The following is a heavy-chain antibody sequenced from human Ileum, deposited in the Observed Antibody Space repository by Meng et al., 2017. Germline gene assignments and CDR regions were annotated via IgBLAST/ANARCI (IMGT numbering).Heavy chain of an antibody. CDR3: LRGGPLVRGSIFSLFDY. Sequence: ASVKVSCKPSGYTFSDFHMHWVRQAPGHGLEWMGWINPNSGDTDSAPEFQSRVSMTRETSISTFYLELNSRRSDDTAVYYCLRGGPLVRGSIFSLFDYWGQGSLVTVSS. CDR2: INPNSGDT. CDR1: GYTFSDFH. V-gene: IGHV1-2*02. D-gene: IGHD3-10*01. J-gene: IGHJ4*02.